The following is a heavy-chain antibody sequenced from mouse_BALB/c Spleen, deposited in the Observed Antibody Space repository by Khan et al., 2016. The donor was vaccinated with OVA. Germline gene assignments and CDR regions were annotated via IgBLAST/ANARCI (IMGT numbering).Heavy chain of an antibody. CDR3: VREGAYHRSDGWFAY. CDR1: GYTFTSYT. J-gene: IGHJ3*01. CDR2: INPSNYYT. D-gene: IGHD2-14*01. Sequence: VQLKQSGAELARPGASVKMSCKASGYTFTSYTIHWVRQRPGQAPEWVGHINPSNYYTNYNQNFKDKATLIVDKSSSTAYMQLNSLTSEDSAVYYVVREGAYHRSDGWFAYWGQGTLVTVAA. V-gene: IGHV1-4*01.